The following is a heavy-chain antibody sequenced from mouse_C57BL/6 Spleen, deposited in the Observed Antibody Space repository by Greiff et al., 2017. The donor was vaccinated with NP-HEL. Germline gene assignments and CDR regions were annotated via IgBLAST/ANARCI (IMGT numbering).Heavy chain of an antibody. CDR3: ARSPYGNGYFDV. D-gene: IGHD2-1*01. CDR1: GFTFTDYY. J-gene: IGHJ1*03. V-gene: IGHV7-3*01. CDR2: IRNKANGYTT. Sequence: DVKLVESGGGLVQPGGSLSLSCAASGFTFTDYYMSWVRQPPGKALEWLGFIRNKANGYTTEYSASVKGRFTISRDNSQSILYLQMNALRAEDSATYYCARSPYGNGYFDVWGTGTTVTVSS.